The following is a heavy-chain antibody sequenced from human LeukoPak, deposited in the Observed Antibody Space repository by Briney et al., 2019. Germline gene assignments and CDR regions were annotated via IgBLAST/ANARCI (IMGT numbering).Heavy chain of an antibody. CDR1: GHTFTSYG. D-gene: IGHD3-22*01. Sequence: ASVKVFCKASGHTFTSYGISWVRQAPGQGLEWMGWMSAYNGNTNYAQKLQGRVTMTTDTSTSTAYMELRSLRSDDTAVYYGAREDYDSSGYPDYWVQGTLVTVSS. J-gene: IGHJ4*02. CDR2: MSAYNGNT. V-gene: IGHV1-18*01. CDR3: AREDYDSSGYPDY.